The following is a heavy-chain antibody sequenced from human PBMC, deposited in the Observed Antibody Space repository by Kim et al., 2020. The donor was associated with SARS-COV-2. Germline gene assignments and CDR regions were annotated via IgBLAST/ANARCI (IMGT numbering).Heavy chain of an antibody. CDR1: GFTFSSYW. V-gene: IGHV3-74*01. J-gene: IGHJ5*02. CDR3: ARARYCSSTSCSGGWFDP. D-gene: IGHD2-2*01. Sequence: GGSLRLSCAAPGFTFSSYWMHWVRQAPGKGLVWVSRINSDGSSTTYADSVKGRFTISRDNAKNTLYLQMNSLRAEDTAVYYCARARYCSSTSCSGGWFDPWGQGTLVTVSS. CDR2: INSDGSST.